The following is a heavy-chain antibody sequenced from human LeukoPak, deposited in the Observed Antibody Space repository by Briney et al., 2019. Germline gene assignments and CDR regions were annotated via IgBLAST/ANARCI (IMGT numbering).Heavy chain of an antibody. J-gene: IGHJ4*02. CDR1: GYTFTSYD. CDR3: ARGLLTQRDGYKTLSY. CDR2: MDPNSGNA. D-gene: IGHD5-24*01. V-gene: IGHV1-8*01. Sequence: ASVKVSCKASGYTFTSYDINWVRQATGQGLEWMGWMDPNSGNAGFALKFQGRVTMTRNTPISTASMELSSLRSDDTAVYYCARGLLTQRDGYKTLSYWGQGSPVTVSS.